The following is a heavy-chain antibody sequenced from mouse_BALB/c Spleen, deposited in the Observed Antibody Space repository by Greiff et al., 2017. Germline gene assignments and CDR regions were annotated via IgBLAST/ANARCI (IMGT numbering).Heavy chain of an antibody. V-gene: IGHV3-2*02. CDR3: ARAYGPMDY. CDR2: ISYSGST. CDR1: GYSITSDYA. D-gene: IGHD1-1*02. Sequence: VQLKESGPGLVKPSQSLSLTCTVTGYSITSDYAWNWIRQFPGNKQEWMGYISYSGSTSYNPSLKSRISITRDTSKNQFFLQLNSVTTEDTATYYCARAYGPMDYWGQGTSVTVSS. J-gene: IGHJ4*01.